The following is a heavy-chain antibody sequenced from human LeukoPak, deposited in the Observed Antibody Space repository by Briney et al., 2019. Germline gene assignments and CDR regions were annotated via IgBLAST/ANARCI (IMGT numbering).Heavy chain of an antibody. CDR2: IYPGDSDT. Sequence: GESLKISCKGSGYSFTSHWIGWVRQMPGKGLEWMGIIYPGDSDTRYSPSFQGQVTISADKSISTAYLQWSSLKASDTAMYYCATTPRIPGGWFDPWGQGTLVTVSS. D-gene: IGHD1-14*01. V-gene: IGHV5-51*01. CDR1: GYSFTSHW. J-gene: IGHJ5*02. CDR3: ATTPRIPGGWFDP.